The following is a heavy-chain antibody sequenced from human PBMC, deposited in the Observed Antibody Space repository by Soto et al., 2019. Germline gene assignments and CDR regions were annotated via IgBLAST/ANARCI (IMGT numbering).Heavy chain of an antibody. CDR1: GFTFSSYD. J-gene: IGHJ4*02. CDR2: IGTAGDT. Sequence: EVQLVESGGGLVQPGGSLRLSCAASGFTFSSYDMHWVRQATGKGLEWVSAIGTAGDTYYPGSVKGRFTISRENAKNSLYLQMNGLRAGDTAVYYCARGGGGYDYIWGSYRYLDYWGQGTLVTVSS. V-gene: IGHV3-13*01. CDR3: ARGGGGYDYIWGSYRYLDY. D-gene: IGHD3-16*02.